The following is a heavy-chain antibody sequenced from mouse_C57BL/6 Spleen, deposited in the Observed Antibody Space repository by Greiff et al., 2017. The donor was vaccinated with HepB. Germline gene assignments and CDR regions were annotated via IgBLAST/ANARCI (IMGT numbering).Heavy chain of an antibody. CDR3: TGGYGYDVPYYYAMDY. D-gene: IGHD2-2*01. CDR1: GFTFSSYG. Sequence: EVHLVESGGDLVKPGGSLKLSCAASGFTFSSYGMSWVRQTPDKRLEWVATISSGGSYTYYPDSVKGRFTISRDNAKNTLYLQMSSLKSEDTAMYYCTGGYGYDVPYYYAMDYWGQGTSVTVSS. V-gene: IGHV5-6*01. J-gene: IGHJ4*01. CDR2: ISSGGSYT.